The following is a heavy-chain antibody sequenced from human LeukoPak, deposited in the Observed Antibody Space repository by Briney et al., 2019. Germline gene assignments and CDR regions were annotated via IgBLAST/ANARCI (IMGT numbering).Heavy chain of an antibody. D-gene: IGHD2-15*01. V-gene: IGHV3-7*01. Sequence: PGGSLRLSCTASGFTFSNYWMSWVRQAPGKGLEWIANINQDGSEVYYVDSVKGRFTISRDNAKNSLYLQMNSLRAEDSAVFHGEGGIRYCSGGSCSYWGQGTLVTVSS. CDR2: INQDGSEV. CDR1: GFTFSNYW. CDR3: EGGIRYCSGGSCSY. J-gene: IGHJ4*02.